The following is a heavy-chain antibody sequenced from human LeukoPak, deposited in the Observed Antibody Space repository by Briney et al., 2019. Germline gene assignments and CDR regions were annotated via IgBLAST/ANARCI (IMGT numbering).Heavy chain of an antibody. CDR3: AREVAGRIEY. D-gene: IGHD6-19*01. Sequence: GGSLRLSCAASGFTFGSYGMSWVRQAPGKGLEWVSAISGSGGSTYYADSVKGRFTISRDNSKNTVDLQMNSLRVEDTAVYFCAREVAGRIEYWGQGALVTVSS. CDR2: ISGSGGST. V-gene: IGHV3-23*01. CDR1: GFTFGSYG. J-gene: IGHJ4*02.